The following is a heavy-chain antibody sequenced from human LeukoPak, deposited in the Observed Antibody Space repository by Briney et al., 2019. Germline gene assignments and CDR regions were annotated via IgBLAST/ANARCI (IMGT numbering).Heavy chain of an antibody. CDR1: GGSISRYF. D-gene: IGHD3-10*01. CDR3: AREFRSGNKYFDY. CDR2: SHYSGST. Sequence: SETLSLTCTVFGGSISRYFWSWVRQPPGKGLEWIGYSHYSGSTKYNPSLKSRITISVDTSKNQFSLKLSSVTAADTAVYYCAREFRSGNKYFDYWGQGTLVTVSS. J-gene: IGHJ4*02. V-gene: IGHV4-59*12.